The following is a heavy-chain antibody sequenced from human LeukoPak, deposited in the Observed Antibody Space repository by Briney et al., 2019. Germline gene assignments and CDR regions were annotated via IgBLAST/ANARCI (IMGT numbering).Heavy chain of an antibody. CDR2: INPNSGGT. Sequence: ASVKVSCKASGYTFTGYYMHWVRQAPGQGLEWMGWINPNSGGTNYAQKFQGRVTMTRDTSISTAYMELSRLRSDDTAVYHCASTAERLCSGGSCYSFKVDAFDIWGQGTMVTVSS. CDR3: ASTAERLCSGGSCYSFKVDAFDI. V-gene: IGHV1-2*02. CDR1: GYTFTGYY. D-gene: IGHD2-15*01. J-gene: IGHJ3*02.